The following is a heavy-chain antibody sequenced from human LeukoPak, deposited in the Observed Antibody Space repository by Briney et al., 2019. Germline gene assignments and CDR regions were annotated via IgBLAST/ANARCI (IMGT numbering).Heavy chain of an antibody. CDR1: GYTFTGYY. V-gene: IGHV1-2*02. CDR2: INPNSSGT. CDR3: ARGEQQLATLDY. Sequence: GASVKVSCKASGYTFTGYYMHWVRQAPGQGLEWMGWINPNSSGTNYAQKFQGRVTMTRDTSISTAYMELSRLRYDDTVVYYCARGEQQLATLDYWGQGTLVTVSS. D-gene: IGHD6-13*01. J-gene: IGHJ4*02.